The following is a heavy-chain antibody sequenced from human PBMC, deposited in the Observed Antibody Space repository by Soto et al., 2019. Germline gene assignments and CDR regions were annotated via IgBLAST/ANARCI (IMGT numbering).Heavy chain of an antibody. Sequence: TGGSLRLSCAASGFTFSSYAMSWVRQAPGKGLEWVSAISGSGGSTYYADSVKGRFTISRDNSKNTLYLQMNSLRAEDTAVYCCAKGYSSSWPITYYYYGMDVWGQGTTVTVSS. V-gene: IGHV3-23*01. J-gene: IGHJ6*02. CDR3: AKGYSSSWPITYYYYGMDV. D-gene: IGHD6-13*01. CDR2: ISGSGGST. CDR1: GFTFSSYA.